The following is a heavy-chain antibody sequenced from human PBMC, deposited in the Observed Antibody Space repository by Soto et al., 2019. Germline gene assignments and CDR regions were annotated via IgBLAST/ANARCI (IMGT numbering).Heavy chain of an antibody. J-gene: IGHJ4*02. CDR1: GGTFYTYT. V-gene: IGHV1-69*13. Sequence: SVKVSCKASGGTFYTYTFSWVRQAPGQGLEWMGSITPIYPTTNYAEKFQGRLTVTADGSTNTAYMELNSLTSEDTVVYYCARIPRYSFPTSDDLDSWGQGTLVTVSS. CDR3: ARIPRYSFPTSDDLDS. D-gene: IGHD5-18*01. CDR2: ITPIYPTT.